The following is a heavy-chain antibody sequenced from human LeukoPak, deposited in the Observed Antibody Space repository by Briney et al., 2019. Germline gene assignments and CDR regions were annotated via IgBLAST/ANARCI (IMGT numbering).Heavy chain of an antibody. CDR1: GFTFSNYG. CDR2: ISYDGSNK. D-gene: IGHD4-23*01. J-gene: IGHJ4*02. CDR3: ASATTVVTPFDY. Sequence: GRSLRLSCAASGFTFSNYGMQWVRQAPGKGLEWVAVISYDGSNKYYADSVKGRFTISRDNSKNTLYLQMNSLRAEDTAVYYCASATTVVTPFDYWGLGTLVTVSS. V-gene: IGHV3-30*03.